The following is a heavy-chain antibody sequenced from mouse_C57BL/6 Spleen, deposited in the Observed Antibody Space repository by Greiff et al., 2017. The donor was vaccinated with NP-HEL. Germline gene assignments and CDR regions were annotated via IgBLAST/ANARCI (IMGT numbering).Heavy chain of an antibody. V-gene: IGHV1-82*01. CDR3: ARGGYYEAG. Sequence: QVQLQQSGPELVKPGASVKISCKASGYAFSSSWMNWVKQRPGRGLEWIGRIYPGDGDTNYNGKFKGKATLTADKSSSTAYMQLSSLTSEDSAVYFGARGGYYEAGWGTRTLVTVAA. CDR2: IYPGDGDT. D-gene: IGHD2-3*01. J-gene: IGHJ3*01. CDR1: GYAFSSSW.